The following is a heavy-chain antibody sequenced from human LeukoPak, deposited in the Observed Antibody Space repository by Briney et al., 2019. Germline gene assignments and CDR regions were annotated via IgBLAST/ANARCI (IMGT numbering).Heavy chain of an antibody. CDR3: ARNYYDSSGYHPYYFDY. Sequence: PGGSLRLSCAASGFTFSSYAMHWVRQAPGKGLEWVAVISYDGSNKHYADSVKGRFTISRDNSKNTLYLQMNSLRAEDTAVYYCARNYYDSSGYHPYYFDYWGQGTLVTVSS. J-gene: IGHJ4*02. CDR1: GFTFSSYA. D-gene: IGHD3-22*01. V-gene: IGHV3-30-3*01. CDR2: ISYDGSNK.